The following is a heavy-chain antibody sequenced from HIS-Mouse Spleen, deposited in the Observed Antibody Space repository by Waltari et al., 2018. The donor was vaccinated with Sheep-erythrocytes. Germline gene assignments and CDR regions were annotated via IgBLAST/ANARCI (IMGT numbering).Heavy chain of an antibody. CDR2: IYSGGST. CDR1: GFTVSSNY. J-gene: IGHJ3*02. D-gene: IGHD4-17*01. V-gene: IGHV3-53*01. CDR3: ARGHPDYGDYDAFDI. Sequence: EVQLVESGGGLIQPGGSLRLSCAASGFTVSSNYMSWVRRAPGKGLEWFSVIYSGGSTNYADSVKGRVTISRDNSKNTLYLQMNSLRAEDTAVYYCARGHPDYGDYDAFDIWGQGTMVTVSS.